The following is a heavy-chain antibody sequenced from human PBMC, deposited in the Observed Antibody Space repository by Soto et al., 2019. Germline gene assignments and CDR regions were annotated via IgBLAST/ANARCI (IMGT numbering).Heavy chain of an antibody. J-gene: IGHJ4*02. D-gene: IGHD6-13*01. CDR2: TKSDGRT. V-gene: IGHV3-74*01. Sequence: EVQLVESGGGLVQPGGSLRLSCAASGFTFSNYWMHWVRQAPGKGLVWVSRTKSDGRTTYADSVKGRFTVSRDNAENTLYLQMNSLRVEDTAVYYCTREAAAAVDYWGQGTLVTVSS. CDR3: TREAAAAVDY. CDR1: GFTFSNYW.